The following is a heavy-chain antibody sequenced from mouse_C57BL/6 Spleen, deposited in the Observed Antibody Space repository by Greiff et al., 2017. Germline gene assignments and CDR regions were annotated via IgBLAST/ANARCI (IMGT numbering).Heavy chain of an antibody. D-gene: IGHD1-1*01. CDR3: ARSHYYGSSIWYFDV. CDR1: GYSITSDY. J-gene: IGHJ1*03. CDR2: ISYSGST. Sequence: VQLKESGPGLAKPSQTLSLTCSVTGYSITSDYWNWIRKFPGNKLEYMGYISYSGSTYYNPSLKSRISITRDTSKNQYYLQLNSVTTEDTATYYCARSHYYGSSIWYFDVWGTGTTVTVSS. V-gene: IGHV3-8*01.